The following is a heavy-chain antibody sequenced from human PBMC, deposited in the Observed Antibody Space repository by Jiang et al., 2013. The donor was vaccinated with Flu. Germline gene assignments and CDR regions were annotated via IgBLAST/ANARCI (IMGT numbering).Heavy chain of an antibody. Sequence: GAEVKKPGESLRISCKGSGYSLTSYWISWVRQMPGKGLEWMGRIDPSDSYTNYSPSFQGHVTISADKSISTAYLQWSSLKASDTAMYYCARAESITMVRGVPLGMDVWGKGTTVTVSS. CDR1: GYSLTSYW. CDR3: ARAESITMVRGVPLGMDV. V-gene: IGHV5-10-1*01. D-gene: IGHD3-10*01. J-gene: IGHJ6*04. CDR2: IDPSDSYT.